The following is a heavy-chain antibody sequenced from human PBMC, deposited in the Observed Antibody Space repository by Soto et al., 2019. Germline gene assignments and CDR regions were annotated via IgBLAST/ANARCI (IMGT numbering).Heavy chain of an antibody. CDR1: GGSISSRSHY. CDR3: ALADGFGVVTPFFEY. D-gene: IGHD3-3*01. CDR2: SFYRGST. J-gene: IGHJ4*02. Sequence: SETLSLSCTVSGGSISSRSHYWGWIRQSPGKHLEWIGSSFYRGSTHYNPSLKTRVTISVDTSKNQVSLKLYSVTAADTAMYYCALADGFGVVTPFFEYWGQRILVTGSS. V-gene: IGHV4-39*01.